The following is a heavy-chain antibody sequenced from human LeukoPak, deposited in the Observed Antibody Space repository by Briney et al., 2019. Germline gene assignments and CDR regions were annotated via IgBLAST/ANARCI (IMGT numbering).Heavy chain of an antibody. J-gene: IGHJ4*02. D-gene: IGHD3-10*01. V-gene: IGHV3-48*04. CDR1: GFTLSRYS. CDR2: IWSSGTSI. Sequence: GGSLRLSCAASGFTLSRYSMSWVRQAPGKGLEWISHIWSSGTSIYYADSVKGRFTISRDTAKNSLYLQMNSVRAEDTAVYYCAREDSSGSYLPDWGQGTLVTVSS. CDR3: AREDSSGSYLPD.